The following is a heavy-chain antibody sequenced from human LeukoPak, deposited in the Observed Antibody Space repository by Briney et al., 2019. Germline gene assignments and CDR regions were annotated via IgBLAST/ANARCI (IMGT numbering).Heavy chain of an antibody. V-gene: IGHV4-59*08. D-gene: IGHD6-19*01. Sequence: SGTLSLTCAVSGGSISNYYWSWIRQPPGKGLECIGYIYYTGSTTYNPSLKSRVTISVASSKNQFSLRLSSVTAADTAVYYCARLSTTSGWYSWFDPWGQGTLVTVSS. CDR2: IYYTGST. CDR1: GGSISNYY. CDR3: ARLSTTSGWYSWFDP. J-gene: IGHJ5*02.